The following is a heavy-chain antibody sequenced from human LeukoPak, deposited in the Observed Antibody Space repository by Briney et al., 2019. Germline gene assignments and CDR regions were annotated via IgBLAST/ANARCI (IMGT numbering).Heavy chain of an antibody. Sequence: GSPKPFRGTSGFNFSIYSMNWGRQAPGEGLGGVSSISSSSSYIYYADSVKGRFTISRDNAKNSLYLQMNSLRAEDTAVYYCARGPPSAYCGDDCYWYFDLWGRGTLVTVSS. CDR1: GFNFSIYS. D-gene: IGHD2-21*02. V-gene: IGHV3-21*01. CDR3: ARGPPSAYCGDDCYWYFDL. CDR2: ISSSSSYI. J-gene: IGHJ2*01.